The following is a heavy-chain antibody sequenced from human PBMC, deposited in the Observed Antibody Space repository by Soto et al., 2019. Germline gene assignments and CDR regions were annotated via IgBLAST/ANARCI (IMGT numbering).Heavy chain of an antibody. V-gene: IGHV3-23*01. CDR3: AKSARAYAGEFDN. D-gene: IGHD2-21*01. J-gene: IGHJ4*02. Sequence: EVQLSESGGGLVQPGGSLRLSCAASGFTFSSYSMGWVRQAPGKGLEWVSAISGRDDSTNYADSVRGRFTISRDNSKNTLYLQMSSLGAEDTAIYYCAKSARAYAGEFDNWGQGTLVTVSS. CDR1: GFTFSSYS. CDR2: ISGRDDST.